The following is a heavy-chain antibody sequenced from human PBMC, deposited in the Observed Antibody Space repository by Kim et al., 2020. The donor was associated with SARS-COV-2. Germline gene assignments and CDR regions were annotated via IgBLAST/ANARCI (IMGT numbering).Heavy chain of an antibody. CDR1: GFTFSSYE. V-gene: IGHV3-48*03. J-gene: IGHJ6*02. CDR3: AREHERYYDFWSGYQTNFYGMDV. D-gene: IGHD3-3*01. CDR2: ISSSGSTI. Sequence: WGSLRLSCAASGFTFSSYEMNWVRQAPGKGLEWVSYISSSGSTIYYADSVKGRFTISRDNAKNLLYLQMNSLRAEDTAVYYCAREHERYYDFWSGYQTNFYGMDVWGQGTTVTVSS.